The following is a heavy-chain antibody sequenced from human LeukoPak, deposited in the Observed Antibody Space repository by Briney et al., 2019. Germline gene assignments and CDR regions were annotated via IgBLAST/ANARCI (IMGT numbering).Heavy chain of an antibody. J-gene: IGHJ5*01. CDR2: IDTSSTTM. CDR3: ARDNWVDC. V-gene: IGHV3-48*04. CDR1: GFTFSSYA. Sequence: GGSLRLSCAASGFTFSSYAMSWVRQAPGKGLEWVSFIDTSSTTMYYTDSVKGRFTTSRDDAKNSLYLQMNSLKVEDTARYYCARDNWVDCWGQGTLVTVSS.